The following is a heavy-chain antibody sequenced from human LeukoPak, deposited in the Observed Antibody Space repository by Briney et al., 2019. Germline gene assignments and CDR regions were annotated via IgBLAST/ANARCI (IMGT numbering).Heavy chain of an antibody. D-gene: IGHD3-22*01. CDR2: IKQDGSAK. Sequence: GGSLRLSCVASGFTFTNYWMSWVRQAPGKGLEWVANIKQDGSAKYYVDSVKGRFTISRDNAKNSLYLQMDSLRADDTAVYYCARDGTLYEGYYYGLDYWGQGSLVTVSS. J-gene: IGHJ4*02. CDR3: ARDGTLYEGYYYGLDY. CDR1: GFTFTNYW. V-gene: IGHV3-7*01.